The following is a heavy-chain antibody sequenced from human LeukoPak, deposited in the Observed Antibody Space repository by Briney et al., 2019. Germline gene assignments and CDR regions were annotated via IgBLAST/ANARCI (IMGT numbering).Heavy chain of an antibody. CDR2: IYYSGST. J-gene: IGHJ6*03. V-gene: IGHV4-39*01. D-gene: IGHD1-26*01. CDR1: GGSISSYY. Sequence: SETLSLTCTVSGGSISSYYWSWIRQPPGKGLEWIGSIYYSGSTYYYPSLKSRVTISVDTSKNQFSLKLSSVTAADTAVYYCVRGDYYYYMDVWGEGTTVTISS. CDR3: VRGDYYYYMDV.